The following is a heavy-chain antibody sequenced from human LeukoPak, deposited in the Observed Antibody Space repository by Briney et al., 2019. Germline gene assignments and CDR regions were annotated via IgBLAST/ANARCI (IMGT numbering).Heavy chain of an antibody. J-gene: IGHJ3*02. CDR1: GFTFDEYN. V-gene: IGHV3-9*03. CDR2: ISGNSYNI. D-gene: IGHD7-27*01. CDR3: TKGNWGYAFDI. Sequence: GRSLRLSCEASGFTFDEYNMHWVRQVPGKGLEWVSGISGNSYNIDYADSVRGRFTISRDNAKNSLYLQMDSLRAEDMALYYCTKGNWGYAFDIWGQGTMVTVAS.